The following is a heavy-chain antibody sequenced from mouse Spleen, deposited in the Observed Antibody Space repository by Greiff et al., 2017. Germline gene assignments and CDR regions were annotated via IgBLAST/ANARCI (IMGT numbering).Heavy chain of an antibody. J-gene: IGHJ3*01. CDR2: IDPENGDT. CDR1: GFNIKDDY. D-gene: IGHD1-2*01. CDR3: TTRYYGYPWFAY. V-gene: IGHV14-4*01. Sequence: EVQLQQSGAELVRPGASVKLSCTASGFNIKDDYMHWVKQRPEQGLEWIGWIDPENGDTEYASKFQGKATITADTSSNTAYLQLSSLTSEDTAVYYCTTRYYGYPWFAYWGQGTLVTVSA.